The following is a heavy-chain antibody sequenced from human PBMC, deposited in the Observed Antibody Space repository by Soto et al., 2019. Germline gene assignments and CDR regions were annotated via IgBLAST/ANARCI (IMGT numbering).Heavy chain of an antibody. CDR1: GFTFDDYA. V-gene: IGHV3-43*02. CDR2: ISGDGGST. D-gene: IGHD5-18*01. Sequence: GGSLRLSCAASGFTFDDYAMHWVRQAPGKGLEWVSLISGDGGSTYYADSVKGRFTISRDNSKNSLYLQMNSLRTEDTALYYCAKESYPLNTAMVTAFDIWGQGTMGTVSS. CDR3: AKESYPLNTAMVTAFDI. J-gene: IGHJ3*02.